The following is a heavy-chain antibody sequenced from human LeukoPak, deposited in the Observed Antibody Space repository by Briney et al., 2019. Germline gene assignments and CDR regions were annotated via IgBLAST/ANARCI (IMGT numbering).Heavy chain of an antibody. CDR2: IYHSGST. J-gene: IGHJ4*02. CDR3: ARGYLEWELYFFDY. CDR1: GGSISSSNW. V-gene: IGHV4-4*02. D-gene: IGHD1-26*01. Sequence: SGTLSLTCAVSGGSISSSNWWSWVRQPPGKGLEWIGEIYHSGSTNYNPSLKSRVTISVDKSKNQFSLKLSSVTAADTAVYYCARGYLEWELYFFDYWGQGTLVTVSS.